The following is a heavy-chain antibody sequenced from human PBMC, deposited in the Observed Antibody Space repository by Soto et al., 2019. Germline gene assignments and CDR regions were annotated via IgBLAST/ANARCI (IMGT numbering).Heavy chain of an antibody. J-gene: IGHJ4*02. V-gene: IGHV3-23*01. CDR3: ATYLRTSPSEN. Sequence: GGSLRLSCAASGFTFSSYAMSWVRQAPGKGLEWVSTILSAGDTFYTDSVKGRFTVSRDNSESTTYLQMTGLRAEDTAVYHCATYLRTSPSENWGQGALVTVSS. CDR2: ILSAGDT. CDR1: GFTFSSYA.